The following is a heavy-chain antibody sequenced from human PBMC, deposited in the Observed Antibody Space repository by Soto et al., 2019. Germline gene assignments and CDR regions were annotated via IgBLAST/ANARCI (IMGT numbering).Heavy chain of an antibody. Sequence: GASVKVSCKASGGTFSSYTISWVRQAPGQGLEWMGRIIPILGIANYAQKFQGRVTITADKSTSTAYMELSSLRSEDTAVYYCARAERRYSGTITKKEYSGYDGYYYYMDVWGKGTTVTVSS. D-gene: IGHD5-12*01. J-gene: IGHJ6*03. CDR1: GGTFSSYT. V-gene: IGHV1-69*02. CDR2: IIPILGIA. CDR3: ARAERRYSGTITKKEYSGYDGYYYYMDV.